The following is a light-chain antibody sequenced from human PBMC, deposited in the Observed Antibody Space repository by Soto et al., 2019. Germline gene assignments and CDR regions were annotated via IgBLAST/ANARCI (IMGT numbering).Light chain of an antibody. CDR3: QQYCASALYT. J-gene: IGKJ2*01. Sequence: EIVLTQSPGTLSLSPGERATLSCRASQSVINNHLAWYQQKSGQAPRLLIYGASTRATGIPDRFSGSGSGTEYTPTISSLVHDDVVVDHCQQYCASALYTFGQGTKLEIK. CDR1: QSVINNH. V-gene: IGKV3-20*01. CDR2: GAS.